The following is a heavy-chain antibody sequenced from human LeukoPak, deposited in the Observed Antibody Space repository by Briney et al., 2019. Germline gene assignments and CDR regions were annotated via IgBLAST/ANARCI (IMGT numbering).Heavy chain of an antibody. CDR3: ARAEYYGSGSYFTESYYYMDV. J-gene: IGHJ6*03. V-gene: IGHV1-8*01. CDR2: MNPNSGNT. Sequence: GASVTVSFTSSAYTFTIYDINWVRQAPGQGLEWMGWMNPNSGNTGYAQRFQGRATITRNTSISTAYMELSSLRSDDTAVYFCARAEYYGSGSYFTESYYYMDVWGKGTTVTVSS. D-gene: IGHD3-10*01. CDR1: AYTFTIYD.